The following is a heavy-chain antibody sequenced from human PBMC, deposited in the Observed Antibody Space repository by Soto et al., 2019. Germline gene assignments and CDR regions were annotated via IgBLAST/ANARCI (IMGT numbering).Heavy chain of an antibody. CDR1: GFTFSDSW. J-gene: IGHJ6*03. CDR3: ARANCGGSCYYYYYYYMDV. D-gene: IGHD2-15*01. V-gene: IGHV3-7*03. CDR2: ISQDGSER. Sequence: GGSLRLSCVTSGFTFSDSWMNWVRQAPGKGLEWVSNISQDGSERKYVDSVKGRFTISRDNAKNSLYLQMNSLRAEDTAVYYCARANCGGSCYYYYYYYMDVWGKGTTVTVSS.